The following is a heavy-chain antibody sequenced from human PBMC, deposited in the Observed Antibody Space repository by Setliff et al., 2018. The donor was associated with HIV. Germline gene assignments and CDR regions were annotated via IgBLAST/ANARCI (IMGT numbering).Heavy chain of an antibody. CDR1: GYTFTDYY. D-gene: IGHD3-3*01. Sequence: VASVKVSCKSSGYTFTDYYIHWVRLAPGQGLEWMGWINPKFGGTLYAQKFQGRVTMTRDMSISTVYMELSSLSSDDTAVYYCARDLSTHWSGYSLGYWGQGTLVTVSP. CDR3: ARDLSTHWSGYSLGY. J-gene: IGHJ4*02. V-gene: IGHV1-2*02. CDR2: INPKFGGT.